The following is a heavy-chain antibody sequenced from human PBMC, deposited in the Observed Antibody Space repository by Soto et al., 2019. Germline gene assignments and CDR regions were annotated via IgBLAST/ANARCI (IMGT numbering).Heavy chain of an antibody. Sequence: PSETLSLTCTVSGGSISSTSYYWGWIRQPPGKGLEWIGSMYYSGSTNYNPSLKSRLTMSVDTSKNQFSLKLRSVTAADTAVYYCARSSSRAFRSLEWVDTLDCWGQGTSVTVSS. CDR3: ARSSSRAFRSLEWVDTLDC. J-gene: IGHJ4*02. CDR2: MYYSGST. D-gene: IGHD3-3*01. V-gene: IGHV4-39*01. CDR1: GGSISSTSYY.